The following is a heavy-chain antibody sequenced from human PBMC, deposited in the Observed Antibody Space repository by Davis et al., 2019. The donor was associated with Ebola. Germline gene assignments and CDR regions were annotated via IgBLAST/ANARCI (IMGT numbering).Heavy chain of an antibody. CDR1: GFTFSSYS. V-gene: IGHV3-21*01. D-gene: IGHD2-8*02. CDR3: AREGDYCTGGVCYGYYYGMDV. CDR2: ISSSSSYI. J-gene: IGHJ6*02. Sequence: AGSLRLSCAASGFTFSSYSMNCVRQAPGKGLEWVSSISSSSSYIYYADSVKCRFTISRDNAKNSLYLQMNSLRAEDTAVYYCAREGDYCTGGVCYGYYYGMDVWGQGTTVTVSS.